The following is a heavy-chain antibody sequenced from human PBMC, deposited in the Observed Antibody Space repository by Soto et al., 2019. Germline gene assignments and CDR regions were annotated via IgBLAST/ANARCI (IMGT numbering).Heavy chain of an antibody. J-gene: IGHJ5*02. D-gene: IGHD6-19*01. CDR2: TYYRSKWYN. CDR3: ARGLLVADTRWFDP. V-gene: IGHV6-1*01. CDR1: GDSVSSNSAA. Sequence: SQTLSLTCAISGDSVSSNSAAWNWIRQSPSRGLEWLGRTYYRSKWYNDYAVSVKSRITINPDTSKNQFSLQLSSVTADDTAVYYCARGLLVADTRWFDPWGQGTLVTVSS.